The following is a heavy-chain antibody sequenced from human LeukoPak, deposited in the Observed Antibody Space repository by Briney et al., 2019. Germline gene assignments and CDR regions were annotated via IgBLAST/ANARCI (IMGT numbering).Heavy chain of an antibody. Sequence: GGSQRLSCAASGFTFSSYSMNWVRQAPGKGLEWVSSISSSSSYIYYADSVKGRFTISRDNAKNSLYLQMNSLRAEDTAVYYCAIDGLYPRGSGSYRMDVWGQGTTVTVSS. CDR3: AIDGLYPRGSGSYRMDV. CDR2: ISSSSSYI. J-gene: IGHJ6*02. V-gene: IGHV3-21*01. CDR1: GFTFSSYS. D-gene: IGHD3-10*01.